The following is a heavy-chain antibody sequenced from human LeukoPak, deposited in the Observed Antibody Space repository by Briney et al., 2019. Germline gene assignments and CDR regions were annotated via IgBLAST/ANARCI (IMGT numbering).Heavy chain of an antibody. CDR2: IYSGGGT. CDR1: GFTVSSNY. J-gene: IGHJ4*02. Sequence: GGSLRLSCAASGFTVSSNYMSWVRQAPGKGLEWVSVIYSGGGTYYADSVKGRFTISRDNSKNTLFLQMDSLRAEDTAVYYCARGRPGHYFDYWGQGTLVTVSS. V-gene: IGHV3-53*01. CDR3: ARGRPGHYFDY.